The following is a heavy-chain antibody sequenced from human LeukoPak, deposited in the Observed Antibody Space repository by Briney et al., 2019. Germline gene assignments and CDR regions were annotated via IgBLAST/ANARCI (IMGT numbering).Heavy chain of an antibody. CDR2: ISSNGGST. CDR3: VKGDYYDSSGYYYEYFQH. J-gene: IGHJ1*01. CDR1: GFTFSSYA. V-gene: IGHV3-64D*06. D-gene: IGHD3-22*01. Sequence: GSLRLSCSASGFTFSSYAMHWVRQAPGKGLEYVSAISSNGGSTYYADSVKGRFTISRDSSKNTLYLQMSSLRAEDTAVYYCVKGDYYDSSGYYYEYFQHWGQGTLVTVSS.